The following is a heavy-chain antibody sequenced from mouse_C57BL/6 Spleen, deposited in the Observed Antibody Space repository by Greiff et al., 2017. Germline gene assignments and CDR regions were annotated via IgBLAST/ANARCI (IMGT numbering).Heavy chain of an antibody. V-gene: IGHV1-69*01. D-gene: IGHD1-1*01. J-gene: IGHJ2*01. CDR1: GYTFTSYW. CDR2: IDPSDSYT. Sequence: QVQLQQPGAELVMPGASVKLSCKASGYTFTSYWMHWVKQRPGQGLEWIGEIDPSDSYTNYNQKFKGKSTLTVDKSSSTAYMQLSSLTSEDSAVDYCARITAVNYCDYWGQGTTLTVSS. CDR3: ARITAVNYCDY.